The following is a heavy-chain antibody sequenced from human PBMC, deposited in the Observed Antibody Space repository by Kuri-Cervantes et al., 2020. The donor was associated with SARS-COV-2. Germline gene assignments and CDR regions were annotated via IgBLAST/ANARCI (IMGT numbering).Heavy chain of an antibody. D-gene: IGHD4-17*01. CDR3: ARGYTVTNGPGTRNYYYYYMDV. J-gene: IGHJ6*03. CDR1: GYTFTGYY. V-gene: IGHV1-2*02. Sequence: ASVKVSCKASGYTFTGYYMHWVRQAPGQGLEWMGWINPNSGGTNYAQKFQGRVTMTRDTSISTAYMELSRPRSDDTAVYYCARGYTVTNGPGTRNYYYYYMDVWGKGTTVTVSS. CDR2: INPNSGGT.